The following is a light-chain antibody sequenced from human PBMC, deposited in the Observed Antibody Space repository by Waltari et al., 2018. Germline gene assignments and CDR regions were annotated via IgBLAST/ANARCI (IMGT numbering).Light chain of an antibody. J-gene: IGKJ2*01. V-gene: IGKV1-33*01. CDR3: QRHDNLSYT. Sequence: DIQMTQSPSSLSQSEGTGVTITCQASRDISNNLNWYQQKPGRAPKLLIYDAAKLETGVPSRFSGSGSGTHFTFTISNLQPEDIATYYCQRHDNLSYTFGQGTKLVIK. CDR2: DAA. CDR1: RDISNN.